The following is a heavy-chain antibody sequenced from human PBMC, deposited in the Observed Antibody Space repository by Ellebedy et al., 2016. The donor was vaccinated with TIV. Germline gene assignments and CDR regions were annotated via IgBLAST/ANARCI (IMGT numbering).Heavy chain of an antibody. CDR1: GFTFSSYD. V-gene: IGHV3-23*01. CDR3: AKASTLWFGEVLNSYYFDN. CDR2: ISGSGGST. D-gene: IGHD3-10*01. Sequence: PGGSLRLSCAAAGFTFSSYDMDWVRQAPGKGLEWVSVISGSGGSTYYADSVKGRFTISRYNSKHTLYLQMNSLRAEDTAVYYCAKASTLWFGEVLNSYYFDNWGQGTLVTVSS. J-gene: IGHJ4*02.